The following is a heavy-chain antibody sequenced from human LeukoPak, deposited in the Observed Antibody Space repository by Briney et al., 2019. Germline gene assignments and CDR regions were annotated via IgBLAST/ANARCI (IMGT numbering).Heavy chain of an antibody. Sequence: SETLSLTCTVSGVSIAKTFYYWSWLRQPAGKGLEWIGRIYTTGGTDYNPSLKSRVTISLDTAKNQFSLKMASVSDADTAVYYCARRQEGHDYWGQGTLVTVSS. CDR3: ARRQEGHDY. CDR1: GVSIAKTFYY. V-gene: IGHV4-61*02. CDR2: IYTTGGT. J-gene: IGHJ4*02.